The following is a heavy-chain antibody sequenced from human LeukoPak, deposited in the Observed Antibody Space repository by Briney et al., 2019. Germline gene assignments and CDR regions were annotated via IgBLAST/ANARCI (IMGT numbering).Heavy chain of an antibody. V-gene: IGHV1-2*06. J-gene: IGHJ4*02. D-gene: IGHD5-24*01. CDR1: GYTFTGYY. CDR3: ARGRDGYNLDY. CDR2: INPNSGGT. Sequence: ASVKVSCKASGYTFTGYYMHWVRQAPGQGLEWMGRINPNSGGTNYAQEFQGRVTMTRDTSISTAYMGLSRLRSDDTAVYYCARGRDGYNLDYWGQGTLVTVSS.